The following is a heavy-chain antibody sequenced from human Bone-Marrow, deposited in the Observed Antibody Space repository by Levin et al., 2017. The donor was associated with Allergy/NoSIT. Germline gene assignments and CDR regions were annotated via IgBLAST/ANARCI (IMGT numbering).Heavy chain of an antibody. Sequence: AGGSLRLSCAASGFSFSSYAMSWVRQAPGKGLEWVSTIYGSDGRTFYIDSVRGRFTISRDNSKNTLYLQLNSLRAEDTAVYYCARDDAVSGGYLDYWGQGILVTVSS. J-gene: IGHJ4*02. CDR1: GFSFSSYA. V-gene: IGHV3-23*01. D-gene: IGHD5-12*01. CDR2: IYGSDGRT. CDR3: ARDDAVSGGYLDY.